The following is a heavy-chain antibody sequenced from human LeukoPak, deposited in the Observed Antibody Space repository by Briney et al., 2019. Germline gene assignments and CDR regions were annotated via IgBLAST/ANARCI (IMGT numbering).Heavy chain of an antibody. D-gene: IGHD3-22*01. CDR2: IYYSGST. CDR3: ARHSSGYYYTPKVGYYFDY. CDR1: GGSISSSSYY. Sequence: SETRSLTCTVSGGSISSSSYYWGWIRQPPGKGLEWIGSIYYSGSTYYNPSLKSRVPISVDPSKNQFSLKLSSVTAADTAVYYCARHSSGYYYTPKVGYYFDYWGQGTLVTVSS. V-gene: IGHV4-39*01. J-gene: IGHJ4*02.